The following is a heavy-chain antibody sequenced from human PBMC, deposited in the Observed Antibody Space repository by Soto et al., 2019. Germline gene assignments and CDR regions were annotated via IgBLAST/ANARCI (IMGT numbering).Heavy chain of an antibody. J-gene: IGHJ4*02. Sequence: QLQLQESGPGLVKPSETLSLTCTVSGGSISSSSYYWGWIRQPPGKGMEWIGSIYYSGSTYYNPSLKRRVTIAVDTSKNQCALKLSTVTAEDTAVYYCARHLWEIVVVDPWYFDYWGQGTLVTVAS. CDR2: IYYSGST. D-gene: IGHD2-2*01. CDR1: GGSISSSSYY. CDR3: ARHLWEIVVVDPWYFDY. V-gene: IGHV4-39*01.